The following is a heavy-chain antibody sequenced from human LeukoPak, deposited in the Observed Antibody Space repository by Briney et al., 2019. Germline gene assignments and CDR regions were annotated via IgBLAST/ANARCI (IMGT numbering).Heavy chain of an antibody. J-gene: IGHJ1*01. CDR3: ARGTTVTSSGYFQH. Sequence: SQTLSLTCTVSGGSVSSGSYYRSWIRQPAGKGLEWIGRIYTSGSTNYNPSLKSRVTISVDTSKNQFSLKLNSVTAADTAVYYCARGTTVTSSGYFQHWGQGTLVNVSS. CDR1: GGSVSSGSYY. D-gene: IGHD4-17*01. V-gene: IGHV4-61*02. CDR2: IYTSGST.